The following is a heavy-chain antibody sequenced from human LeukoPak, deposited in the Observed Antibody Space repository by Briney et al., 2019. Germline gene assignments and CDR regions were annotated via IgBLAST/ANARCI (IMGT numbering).Heavy chain of an antibody. CDR2: SNSSNSYI. Sequence: SGVSLRLSCAASRFTFSSYSMKWVRQARGKGRVGGSSSNSSNSYIYYAASVKGRFTISRDNAKNSLYPQMNSLRAEHTAVYYCARDKTRLLIDYWGQGTLVTVSS. J-gene: IGHJ4*02. V-gene: IGHV3-21*01. CDR3: ARDKTRLLIDY. CDR1: RFTFSSYS. D-gene: IGHD2/OR15-2a*01.